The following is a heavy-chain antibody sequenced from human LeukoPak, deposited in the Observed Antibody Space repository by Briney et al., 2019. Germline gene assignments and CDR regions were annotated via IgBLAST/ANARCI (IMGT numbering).Heavy chain of an antibody. CDR3: AKRGPGSPQSGKYYFDY. CDR1: GFTFSTYG. V-gene: IGHV3-23*01. Sequence: GGTLRLSCAASGFTFSTYGMTWVRQAPGKGLEWVSAIIGSAATTFYADSVKGRFTISRDNSKNTLYLQMNSLRAEDTAVYYCAKRGPGSPQSGKYYFDYWGQGTLVTVSS. J-gene: IGHJ4*02. CDR2: IIGSAATT. D-gene: IGHD3-10*01.